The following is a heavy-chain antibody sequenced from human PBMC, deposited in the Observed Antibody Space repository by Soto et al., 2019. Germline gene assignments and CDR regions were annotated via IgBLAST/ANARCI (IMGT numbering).Heavy chain of an antibody. CDR1: GYRFTNYW. CDR2: IYPGDSDT. CDR3: ARGDSSSGYVDSFDI. V-gene: IGHV5-51*01. J-gene: IGHJ3*02. D-gene: IGHD3-22*01. Sequence: LGESLKLSCTGSGYRFTNYWIGWVRQMPGKGLEWMGIIYPGDSDTRYSPSFQGQVTISADKSISTAYLQWSNLKASDTAMYYCARGDSSSGYVDSFDIWGQGTMVTVSS.